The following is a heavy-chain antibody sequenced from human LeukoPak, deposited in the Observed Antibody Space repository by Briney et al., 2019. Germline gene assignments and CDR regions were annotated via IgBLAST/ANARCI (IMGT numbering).Heavy chain of an antibody. D-gene: IGHD6-13*01. V-gene: IGHV4-39*01. Sequence: PSETLSLTCTVSGGSISSSSYYWGWIRQPPGKGLEWIGSIYYSGSTYYNPSLKSRVTISVDTSKNQFSLKLSSVTAADTAVYYCVKQKGYFNYWGQGTLVTVSS. J-gene: IGHJ4*02. CDR3: VKQKGYFNY. CDR1: GGSISSSSYY. CDR2: IYYSGST.